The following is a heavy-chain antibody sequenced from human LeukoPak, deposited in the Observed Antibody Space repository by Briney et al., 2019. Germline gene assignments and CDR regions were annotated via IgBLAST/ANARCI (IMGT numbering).Heavy chain of an antibody. J-gene: IGHJ4*02. CDR1: RYTFTSYD. CDR3: ARLSQTPDYYSNGGYYYLGY. V-gene: IGHV1-8*01. Sequence: ASVKVSCKASRYTFTSYDINWVREAAGQGLEWMGWMNPNTGRTGFAQKFQGRLTMTRDTSINTAYMELSRLRSEDTAVYYCARLSQTPDYYSNGGYYYLGYWGQGTPVTVSS. D-gene: IGHD3-22*01. CDR2: MNPNTGRT.